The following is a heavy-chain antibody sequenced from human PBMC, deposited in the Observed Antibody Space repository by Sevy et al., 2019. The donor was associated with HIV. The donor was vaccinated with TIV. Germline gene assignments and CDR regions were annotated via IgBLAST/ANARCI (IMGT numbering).Heavy chain of an antibody. Sequence: GGSLRLSCAASGFTFSSYAMHWVRQAPGKGLEWVAVISYDGSNKYYADSVKGRFTISRDNSKNTLYLQMNSLRAEDMAVYYCARDPVITMIVVAISYFDYWGQGTLVTVSS. J-gene: IGHJ4*02. CDR3: ARDPVITMIVVAISYFDY. CDR1: GFTFSSYA. CDR2: ISYDGSNK. V-gene: IGHV3-30*04. D-gene: IGHD3-22*01.